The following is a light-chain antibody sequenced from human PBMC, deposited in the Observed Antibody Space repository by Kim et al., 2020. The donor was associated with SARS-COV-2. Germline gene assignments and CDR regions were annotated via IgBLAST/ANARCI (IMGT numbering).Light chain of an antibody. J-gene: IGLJ3*02. CDR3: AAWVDSLNGWV. CDR1: SSNNRSNT. CDR2: SNN. Sequence: VTTYCSRSSSNNRSNTVNWYQQLPGTAPKLLIYSNNQRPSGVPDRFSGSNSGTSASLAISGLQSEDEADYYCAAWVDSLNGWVFGGGTQLTVL. V-gene: IGLV1-44*01.